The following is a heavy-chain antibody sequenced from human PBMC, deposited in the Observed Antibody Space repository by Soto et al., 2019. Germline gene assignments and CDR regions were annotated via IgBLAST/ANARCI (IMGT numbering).Heavy chain of an antibody. V-gene: IGHV4-31*03. Sequence: QVQLQESGPGLVKPSQTLSLTCTVSGGSISSGGYYWSWIRQHPGKGLEWIGYIYYSGSTYYNPSLKSRVTISVDTSKNQFSLKLSSVTAADTAVYYCARAHEGFCSGGSCHWDYWGQGTLVTVSS. CDR2: IYYSGST. CDR3: ARAHEGFCSGGSCHWDY. CDR1: GGSISSGGYY. J-gene: IGHJ4*02. D-gene: IGHD2-15*01.